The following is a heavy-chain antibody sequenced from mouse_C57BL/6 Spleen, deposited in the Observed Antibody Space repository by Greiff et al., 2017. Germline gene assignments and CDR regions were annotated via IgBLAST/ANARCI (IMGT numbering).Heavy chain of an antibody. CDR2: IYPGSGNT. Sequence: QVHVKQSGAELVRPGASVKLSCKASGYTFTDYYINWVKQRPGQGLEWIARIYPGSGNTYYNEKFKGKATLTAEKSSSTAYMQLSSLTSEDSAVYFCARCSNYYFDYWGQGTTLTVSS. D-gene: IGHD2-5*01. CDR3: ARCSNYYFDY. J-gene: IGHJ2*01. CDR1: GYTFTDYY. V-gene: IGHV1-76*01.